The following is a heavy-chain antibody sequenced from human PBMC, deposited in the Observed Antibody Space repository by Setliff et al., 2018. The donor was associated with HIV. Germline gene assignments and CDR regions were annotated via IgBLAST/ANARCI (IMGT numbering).Heavy chain of an antibody. D-gene: IGHD3-3*01. CDR2: IYYSGDS. V-gene: IGHV4-39*07. Sequence: SETLSLTCTVSGGSISSSSYYWDWIRQPPGKGLEWTATIYYSGDSHYNPSLKSRVTISVDTSKNQFSLKVTSVTAADTAVYYCMRGRSITIFGVAYFDFWGQGTQVTVSS. J-gene: IGHJ4*02. CDR1: GGSISSSSYY. CDR3: MRGRSITIFGVAYFDF.